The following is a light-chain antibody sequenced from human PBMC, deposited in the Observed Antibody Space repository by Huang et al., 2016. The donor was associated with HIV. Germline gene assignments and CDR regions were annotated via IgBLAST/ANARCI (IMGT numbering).Light chain of an antibody. Sequence: DIQMTQSPSSLSASVGDRVIITCRASQSISSYLNWYQQQPGKAPNLLIYAASSLQSGVPSRFSGSGSGTDFTLTIRRLQPEDFATYYCQQGYSNTFTFGAGTKVDVK. CDR1: QSISSY. CDR3: QQGYSNTFT. CDR2: AAS. V-gene: IGKV1-39*01. J-gene: IGKJ3*01.